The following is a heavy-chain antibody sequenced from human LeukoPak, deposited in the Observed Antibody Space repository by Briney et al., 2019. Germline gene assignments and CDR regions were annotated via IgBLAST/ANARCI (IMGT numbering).Heavy chain of an antibody. V-gene: IGHV3-48*02. CDR3: ARSANPGVHDFDP. Sequence: GGSLRLSCAASGFTFSSYAMAWVRQAPGKGLEWLSYISSSSKINYADSVKGRFTISRDNAKNSLYLQMNSLRDEDTAVYSCARSANPGVHDFDPWGQGTLVTVSS. D-gene: IGHD6-6*01. CDR1: GFTFSSYA. J-gene: IGHJ5*02. CDR2: ISSSSKI.